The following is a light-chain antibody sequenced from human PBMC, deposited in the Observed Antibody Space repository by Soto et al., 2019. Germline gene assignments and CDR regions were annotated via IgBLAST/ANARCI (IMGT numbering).Light chain of an antibody. CDR2: WAA. CDR3: QQYYGSPLT. CDR1: QSLFSSSNSNNY. V-gene: IGKV4-1*01. J-gene: IGKJ4*01. Sequence: DLVMTQSPDSLAESLSERANITCTSNQSLFSSSNSNNYLAWYKQRPGQPPMQLMYWAAIREIGVHDRLSGSGSGTSFTLTISSLHAEDVAVYYCQQYYGSPLTFGGGTMEEIK.